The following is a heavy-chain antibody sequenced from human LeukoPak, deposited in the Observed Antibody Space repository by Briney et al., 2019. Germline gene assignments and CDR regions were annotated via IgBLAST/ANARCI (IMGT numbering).Heavy chain of an antibody. D-gene: IGHD3-10*01. V-gene: IGHV4-59*08. CDR1: GGSISSYY. J-gene: IGHJ6*02. CDR2: IYYSGST. CDR3: ARRSSKDYYYYGMDV. Sequence: PPETLSLTCTVSGGSISSYYWSWIRQPPGKGLEWIGYIYYSGSTNYNPSLKSRVTISVDTSKNQFSLKLSSVTAADTAVYYCARRSSKDYYYYGMDVWGQGTTVTVSS.